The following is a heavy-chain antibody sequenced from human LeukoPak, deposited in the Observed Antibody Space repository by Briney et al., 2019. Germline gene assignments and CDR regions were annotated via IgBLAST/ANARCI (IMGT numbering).Heavy chain of an antibody. CDR2: ISGSSSNT. J-gene: IGHJ3*02. CDR3: AGATGTWGHDGFDI. CDR1: GYTFMSHG. V-gene: IGHV1-18*01. Sequence: ASVKFSCKAYGYTFMSHGISWVRQAPGQGLEWMGWISGSSSNTNYAQRLQGSVTMTTDTSTTTAYMELRSLRSDDTAVYYCAGATGTWGHDGFDIWGQGTMVTVSS. D-gene: IGHD3-16*01.